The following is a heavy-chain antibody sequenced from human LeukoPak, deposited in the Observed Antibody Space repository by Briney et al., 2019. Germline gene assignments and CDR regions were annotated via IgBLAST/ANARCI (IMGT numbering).Heavy chain of an antibody. D-gene: IGHD3-22*01. CDR3: ARDIDYYDSSGYPSCRAFDI. Sequence: SQTLSLTCTVSGGSISSGGYYWRWIRQHPGKGLEWIGYIYYSGSTYYNPSLKSRVTISVDTSKNQFSLKLSSVTAADTAVYYCARDIDYYDSSGYPSCRAFDIWGQGTMVTVSS. J-gene: IGHJ3*02. CDR2: IYYSGST. V-gene: IGHV4-31*03. CDR1: GGSISSGGYY.